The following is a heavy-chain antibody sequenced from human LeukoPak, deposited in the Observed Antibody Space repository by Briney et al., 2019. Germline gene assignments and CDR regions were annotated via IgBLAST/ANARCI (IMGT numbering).Heavy chain of an antibody. CDR3: ARAQYHYGSGSYDYFDY. V-gene: IGHV3-11*04. CDR2: ISSSGSII. D-gene: IGHD3-10*01. J-gene: IGHJ4*02. Sequence: PGGSLRLSCAASGFTFSDYYMSWIRQAPGKGLEWVPYISSSGSIIHYADSVKGRFTISRDNAKNSLYLQMNSLRAEDTAVYYCARAQYHYGSGSYDYFDYWGQGTLVTVSS. CDR1: GFTFSDYY.